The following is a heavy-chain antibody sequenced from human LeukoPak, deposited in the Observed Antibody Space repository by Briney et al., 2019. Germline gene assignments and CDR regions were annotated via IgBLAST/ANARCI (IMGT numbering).Heavy chain of an antibody. J-gene: IGHJ4*02. CDR1: GFTFINAW. CDR2: IKSKTNGGTT. V-gene: IGHV3-15*01. D-gene: IGHD5-18*01. CDR3: TTAPDTSDY. Sequence: PGGSLRLSCAASGFTFINAWMTWVRLAPGKGLEWIGRIKSKTNGGTTDYATPVKGRFTFSRDDSKSTLYLQMDSLKTEDTAVYYCTTAPDTSDYWGQGTLVTVSS.